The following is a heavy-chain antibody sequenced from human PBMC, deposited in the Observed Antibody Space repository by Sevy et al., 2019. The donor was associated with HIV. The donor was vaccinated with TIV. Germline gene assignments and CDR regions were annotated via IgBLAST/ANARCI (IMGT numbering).Heavy chain of an antibody. CDR1: GFTFSSYG. CDR3: GRDKSATVMVTMVRGALSYYFEY. J-gene: IGHJ4*02. CDR2: IWYDGNNK. V-gene: IGHV3-33*01. D-gene: IGHD3-10*01. Sequence: GGSLRLSCAASGFTFSSYGMHWVRQAPGKGLEWVSVIWYDGNNKFYADSVKGRFTISRDNSKNTLYLQMNSLRAEDTAVYYCGRDKSATVMVTMVRGALSYYFEYRGQGNLVTVSS.